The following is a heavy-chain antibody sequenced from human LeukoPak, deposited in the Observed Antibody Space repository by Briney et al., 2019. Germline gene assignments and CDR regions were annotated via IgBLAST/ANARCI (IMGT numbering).Heavy chain of an antibody. CDR1: GGSISSGGYS. CDR2: IYHSGST. V-gene: IGHV4-30-2*01. CDR3: ARAAYGDESLFDY. J-gene: IGHJ4*02. Sequence: SETLSLTCAVSGGSISSGGYSWSWIRQPPRKGLEWIGYIYHSGSTYYNPSLESRVTISVDRSKNQFSLKLSSVTAADTAVYYCARAAYGDESLFDYWGQGTLVTVSS. D-gene: IGHD4-17*01.